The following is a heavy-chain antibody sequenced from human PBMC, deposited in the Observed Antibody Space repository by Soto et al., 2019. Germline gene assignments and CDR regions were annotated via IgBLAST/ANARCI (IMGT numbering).Heavy chain of an antibody. Sequence: GSLRLSCAASGFTVSSNYMSWVRQAPGKGLEWVSVIYSGGSTYYADSVKGRFTISRDNSKNTLYLQMNSLRAEDTAVYYCARDPVVPAAIGRYYYGMDVWGQGTTVTVSS. CDR2: IYSGGST. J-gene: IGHJ6*02. D-gene: IGHD2-2*01. CDR1: GFTVSSNY. V-gene: IGHV3-53*01. CDR3: ARDPVVPAAIGRYYYGMDV.